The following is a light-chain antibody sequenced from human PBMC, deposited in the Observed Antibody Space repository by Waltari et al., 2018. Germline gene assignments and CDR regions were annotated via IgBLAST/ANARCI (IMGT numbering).Light chain of an antibody. Sequence: EIVLTQSPGTLSLSPGERATLSCRASQSIGSNALAWCPQTPGQAPRLVFYGASSRATGIPDRFSGSGAGTDFTRTISRLEPGDVAVYYGQQYRGSPTWTFGQGTKVEI. V-gene: IGKV3-20*01. J-gene: IGKJ1*01. CDR1: QSIGSNA. CDR2: GAS. CDR3: QQYRGSPTWT.